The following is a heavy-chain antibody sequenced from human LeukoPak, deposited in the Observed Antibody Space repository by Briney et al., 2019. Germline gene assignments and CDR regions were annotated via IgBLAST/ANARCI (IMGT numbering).Heavy chain of an antibody. CDR3: AREGKWELLGAFDI. J-gene: IGHJ3*02. CDR2: ISSSSSTI. D-gene: IGHD1-26*01. Sequence: GGSLRLSCAASGFTFSSYSMNWVRQAPGKGLEWVSYISSSSSTIYYADSVKGRFTISRDNAKNTLYLQMNSLRAEDTAVYYCAREGKWELLGAFDIWGQGTMVTVSS. CDR1: GFTFSSYS. V-gene: IGHV3-48*01.